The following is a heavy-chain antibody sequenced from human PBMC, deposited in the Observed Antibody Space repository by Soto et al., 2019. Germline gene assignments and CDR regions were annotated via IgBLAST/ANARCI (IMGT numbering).Heavy chain of an antibody. D-gene: IGHD3-10*01. Sequence: ASVKVSCKASGYTFTSYYMHWVRQAPGQGLEWMGIINPSGGSTSYAQKLQGRVTMTRDTSTSTVYMELSSLRSEDTAVYYCARDAGGVYGSGSSLPYYYYGMGVWGQGTTVTVSS. CDR2: INPSGGST. CDR1: GYTFTSYY. J-gene: IGHJ6*02. V-gene: IGHV1-46*03. CDR3: ARDAGGVYGSGSSLPYYYYGMGV.